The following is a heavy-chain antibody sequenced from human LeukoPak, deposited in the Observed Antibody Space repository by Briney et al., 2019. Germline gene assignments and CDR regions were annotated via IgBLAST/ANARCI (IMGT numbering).Heavy chain of an antibody. D-gene: IGHD6-13*01. CDR2: ISYSGST. CDR3: ARAKKPYSSSWYQP. Sequence: SETLSLTCTVSGGSTSSNYWSWIRQPPGKGLEWIGYISYSGSTNYNPSLKSRVTISVDTSKNQFSLKLSSVTAADTAVYYCARAKKPYSSSWYQPWGQGTLVTVSS. CDR1: GGSTSSNY. V-gene: IGHV4-59*12. J-gene: IGHJ5*02.